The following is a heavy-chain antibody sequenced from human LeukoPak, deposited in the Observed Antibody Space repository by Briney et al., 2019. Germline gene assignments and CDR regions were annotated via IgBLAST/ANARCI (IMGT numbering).Heavy chain of an antibody. Sequence: ASVKVSCKASGYTFTGYYIHWVRQAPGQGLEWMGRINPNSGGTNYAQKFQGRVTMTRDTSVNTAYMELSRPGSDDTAVYFCARETIQQLVLFYFDYWGQGALVTVSS. V-gene: IGHV1-2*06. CDR3: ARETIQQLVLFYFDY. D-gene: IGHD6-13*01. CDR2: INPNSGGT. CDR1: GYTFTGYY. J-gene: IGHJ4*02.